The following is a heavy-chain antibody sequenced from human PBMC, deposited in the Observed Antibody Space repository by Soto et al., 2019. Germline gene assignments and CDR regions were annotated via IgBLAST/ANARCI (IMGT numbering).Heavy chain of an antibody. CDR3: ARVYSSSWYQNFLEC. V-gene: IGHV4-59*11. CDR2: ISYSGST. Sequence: SETLSLTCTVSGGSITSHYWSWIRQPPGKGLEWIGYISYSGSTNYNPSLKSRVTISVDTSKNQLSLKLSSVTAADTAVYYCARVYSSSWYQNFLECWGQGTLVTVSS. D-gene: IGHD6-13*01. CDR1: GGSITSHY. J-gene: IGHJ4*02.